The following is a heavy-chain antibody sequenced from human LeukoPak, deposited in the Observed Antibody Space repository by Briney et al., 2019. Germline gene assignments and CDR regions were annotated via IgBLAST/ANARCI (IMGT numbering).Heavy chain of an antibody. CDR3: ARHGGGVVVPAAIRKGAFDI. CDR2: IYYSGST. V-gene: IGHV4-39*01. Sequence: PSETLSLTCTDSGGSSSSSSYYWGWIRQPPGKGLEWIGSIYYSGSTYYNPSLKSRVTISVDTSKNQFSLKLSSVTAADTAVYYCARHGGGVVVPAAIRKGAFDIWGQGTMVTVSS. J-gene: IGHJ3*02. D-gene: IGHD2-2*01. CDR1: GGSSSSSSYY.